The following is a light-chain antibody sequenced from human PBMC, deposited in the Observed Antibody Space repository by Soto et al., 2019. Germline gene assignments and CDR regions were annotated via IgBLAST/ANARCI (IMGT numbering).Light chain of an antibody. CDR3: QQYGSLLRGFF. V-gene: IGKV3-20*01. CDR1: QSVSSSY. J-gene: IGKJ2*01. Sequence: EIVLTQSPGTLSLSPGERATLSCRASQSVSSSYLAWYQQKPGQAPRLLIYGASSRATGIPDRFSGSGSGTDFTLTISRLAPEDFAVYYCQQYGSLLRGFFFGQGTKLEIK. CDR2: GAS.